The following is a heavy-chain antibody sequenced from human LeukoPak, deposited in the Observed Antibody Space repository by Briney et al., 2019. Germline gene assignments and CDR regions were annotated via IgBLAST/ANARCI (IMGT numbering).Heavy chain of an antibody. CDR2: ISWNSGSI. Sequence: PGGSLRLSCAASGFTFEDYAMHWVRQAPGKGLEWVSGISWNSGSIGYAGSVKCRLTISRDNAKNSLYLQMNSLRAEDTALYYCAKDGRTGSTMERYYDFWSGYYTAYYMDVWGKGTTVTVSS. V-gene: IGHV3-9*01. D-gene: IGHD3-3*01. CDR3: AKDGRTGSTMERYYDFWSGYYTAYYMDV. J-gene: IGHJ6*03. CDR1: GFTFEDYA.